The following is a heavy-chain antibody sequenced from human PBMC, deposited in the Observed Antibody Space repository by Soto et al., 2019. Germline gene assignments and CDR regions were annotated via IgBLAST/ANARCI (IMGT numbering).Heavy chain of an antibody. J-gene: IGHJ6*02. CDR2: INPNSGGT. CDR1: GYTFTGYY. CDR3: ARDRNDFWSGYLQYNYYYYGMDV. V-gene: IGHV1-2*04. D-gene: IGHD3-3*01. Sequence: ASVKVSCKASGYTFTGYYMHWVRQAPGQGLEWMGWINPNSGGTNYAQKFQGWVTMTRDTSISTAYMELSRLRSDDTAVYYCARDRNDFWSGYLQYNYYYYGMDVWGQGTTVTVSS.